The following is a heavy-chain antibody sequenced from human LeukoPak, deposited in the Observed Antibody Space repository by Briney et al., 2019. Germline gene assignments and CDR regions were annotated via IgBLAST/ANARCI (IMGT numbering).Heavy chain of an antibody. CDR3: ANSYSTSSPIPFDS. CDR1: GFTFSNYA. D-gene: IGHD6-6*01. Sequence: PGGSLRLSCAASGFTFSNYAMTWVRQASGKGLEWVSSISGSGGTTYYADSVKGRFTISRDNSKNTLYLHMNSLRAEDAALYYCANSYSTSSPIPFDSWGQGTLVTVSS. CDR2: ISGSGGTT. J-gene: IGHJ4*02. V-gene: IGHV3-23*01.